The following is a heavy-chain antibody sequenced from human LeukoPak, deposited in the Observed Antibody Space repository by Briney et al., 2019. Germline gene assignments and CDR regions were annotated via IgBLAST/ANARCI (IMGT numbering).Heavy chain of an antibody. CDR3: VNDQRTLPGHSDSSGVLVLDAFDF. J-gene: IGHJ3*01. CDR2: IIQGGGT. V-gene: IGHV3-23*01. CDR1: GFNFDVFG. D-gene: IGHD3-22*01. Sequence: GGSLRLSCVASGFNFDVFGMSWVRQTPGQGLEWVSAIIQGGGTYYADSVKGRFTISRDNSKKALYLQMGSLGVEDSAIYFCVNDQRTLPGHSDSSGVLVLDAFDFWGQGTAVTVSS.